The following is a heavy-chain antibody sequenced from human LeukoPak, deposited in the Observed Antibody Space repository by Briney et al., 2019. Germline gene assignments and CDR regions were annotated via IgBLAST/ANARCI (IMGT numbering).Heavy chain of an antibody. J-gene: IGHJ4*02. V-gene: IGHV3-64D*09. CDR1: GFPFSSYA. CDR2: ISDSGGST. CDR3: AKSQALTYYYDSSGLDY. Sequence: GGSLRLSCSASGFPFSSYAMHWVRQAPGKGLEYVSAISDSGGSTYYADSVKGRFTISRDNSKNTLYLQMSSLRAEDTAVYYCAKSQALTYYYDSSGLDYWGQGTLVTVSS. D-gene: IGHD3-22*01.